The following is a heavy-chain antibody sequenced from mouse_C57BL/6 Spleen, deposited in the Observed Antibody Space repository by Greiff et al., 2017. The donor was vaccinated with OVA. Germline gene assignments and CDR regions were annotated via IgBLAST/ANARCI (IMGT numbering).Heavy chain of an antibody. CDR1: GFTFSSYT. D-gene: IGHD1-1*01. CDR3: ARQLTTVVAPYYAMDY. V-gene: IGHV5-9*01. CDR2: ISGGGGNT. Sequence: EVKLMESGGGLVKPGGSLKLSCAASGFTFSSYTMSWVRQTPEKRLEWVATISGGGGNTYYPDSVQGRFTLSRDNAKNTLYLQMSSLRSEDTALYYCARQLTTVVAPYYAMDYWGQGTSVTVSS. J-gene: IGHJ4*01.